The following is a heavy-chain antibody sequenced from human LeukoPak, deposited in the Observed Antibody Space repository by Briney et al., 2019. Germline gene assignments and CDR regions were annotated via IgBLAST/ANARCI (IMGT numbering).Heavy chain of an antibody. CDR2: INAGNGNT. Sequence: VASVKVSCKASGYTFTSYAMHWVRQAPGQRLEWMGWINAGNGNTKYPQKFQGRVTITRDTSASTAYMELSSLRSEDTAVYYCARSVGATTPLFDYWGQGTLVTVSS. CDR3: ARSVGATTPLFDY. CDR1: GYTFTSYA. V-gene: IGHV1-3*01. D-gene: IGHD1-26*01. J-gene: IGHJ4*02.